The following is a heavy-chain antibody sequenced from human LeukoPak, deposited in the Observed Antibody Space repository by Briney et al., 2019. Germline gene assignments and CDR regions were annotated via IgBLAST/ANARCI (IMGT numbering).Heavy chain of an antibody. Sequence: GGSLRLSCAASGFTFSSYAMHWVRQAPGKGLEWVAVISYDGSNKYYADFVKGRFTISRDNSKNTLYLQMNSLRAEDTAVYYCARDYMVRGVSGMDVWGKGTTVTVSS. CDR1: GFTFSSYA. J-gene: IGHJ6*04. V-gene: IGHV3-30*04. D-gene: IGHD3-10*01. CDR2: ISYDGSNK. CDR3: ARDYMVRGVSGMDV.